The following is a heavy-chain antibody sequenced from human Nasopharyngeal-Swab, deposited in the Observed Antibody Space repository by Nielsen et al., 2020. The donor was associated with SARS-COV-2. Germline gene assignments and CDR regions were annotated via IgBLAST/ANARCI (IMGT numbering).Heavy chain of an antibody. J-gene: IGHJ3*02. CDR3: ARDPYYYDSSGYLNDAFDI. CDR2: IYYSGST. CDR1: SGSISSYY. V-gene: IGHV4-59*13. Sequence: SETLSLTCTVSSGSISSYYWSWIRQPPGKGLEWIGYIYYSGSTNYNPSLKSRVTISVDTSKNQFSLMLSSVTAADTAVYYCARDPYYYDSSGYLNDAFDIWGQGTMVTVSS. D-gene: IGHD3-22*01.